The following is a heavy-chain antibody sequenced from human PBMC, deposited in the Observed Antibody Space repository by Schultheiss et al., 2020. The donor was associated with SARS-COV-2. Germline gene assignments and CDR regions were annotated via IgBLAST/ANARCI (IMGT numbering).Heavy chain of an antibody. CDR2: IYYSGST. D-gene: IGHD4-23*01. V-gene: IGHV4-34*01. CDR3: ARKDGGQILN. CDR1: GGSFSGYY. Sequence: SETLSLTCAVYGGSFSGYYWSWIRQPPGKGLEWIGSIYYSGSTYYNPSLKSRVTMSVDTSKNQISLKLSSVTAADTAVYYCARKDGGQILNWGQGTLVTVSS. J-gene: IGHJ4*02.